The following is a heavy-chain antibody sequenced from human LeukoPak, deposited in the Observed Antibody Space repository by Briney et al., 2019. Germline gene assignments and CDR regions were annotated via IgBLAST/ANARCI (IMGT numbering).Heavy chain of an antibody. CDR1: GESFSGSY. D-gene: IGHD3-22*01. CDR3: AGQPLGLLRAFDV. J-gene: IGHJ3*01. CDR2: ISHSGTS. Sequence: SETLSLTCAVYGESFSGSYWNWFRQPPGKGLVWIGEISHSGTSNYNPSLKSRVTISVDTSRNQFSLRLSPVTAADTAVYYCAGQPLGLLRAFDVWGQGTLVTVSS. V-gene: IGHV4-34*01.